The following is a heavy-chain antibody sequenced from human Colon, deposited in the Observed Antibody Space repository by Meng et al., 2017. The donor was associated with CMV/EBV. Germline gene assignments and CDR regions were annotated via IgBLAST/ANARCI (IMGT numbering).Heavy chain of an antibody. CDR1: GFTFSSYA. V-gene: IGHV3-23*01. Sequence: GGSLRLSCVGSGFTFSSYAMSWVRQAPGKGLEWVSVIGGTGTITRYSDSVKGRFAISRDNSTNTLYLEMNNLRADDTALYYCAKDDYWGQGTLVTVSS. CDR2: IGGTGTIT. CDR3: AKDDY. J-gene: IGHJ4*02.